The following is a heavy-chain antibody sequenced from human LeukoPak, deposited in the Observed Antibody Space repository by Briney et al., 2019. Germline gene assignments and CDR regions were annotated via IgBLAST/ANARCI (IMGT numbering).Heavy chain of an antibody. J-gene: IGHJ4*02. Sequence: ASVKVSCKASGYTFTGYDINWVRQAAGQGLEWMGWMNPDTGNTGYAQKFQGRVTMTRDTSKGTAYMELNSLRSGDTAVYYCARLSETPAYYYSSGYYHSAYWGQGTLVTVSS. V-gene: IGHV1-8*01. D-gene: IGHD3-22*01. CDR2: MNPDTGNT. CDR1: GYTFTGYD. CDR3: ARLSETPAYYYSSGYYHSAY.